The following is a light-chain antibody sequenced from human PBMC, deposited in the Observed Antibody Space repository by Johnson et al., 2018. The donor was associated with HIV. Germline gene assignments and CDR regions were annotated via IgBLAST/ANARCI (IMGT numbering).Light chain of an antibody. CDR3: AAWDDSLNGFYV. Sequence: QSVLTQPPSASQTPGQRVTISCSGSSSNIGSNTVNWYQQLPGTAPKLLIYANNQRPSGVPDRFSGSKSGTSASLALSGLQSEDEADYYCAAWDDSLNGFYVFGTGTKVTVL. J-gene: IGLJ1*01. CDR1: SSNIGSNT. V-gene: IGLV1-44*01. CDR2: ANN.